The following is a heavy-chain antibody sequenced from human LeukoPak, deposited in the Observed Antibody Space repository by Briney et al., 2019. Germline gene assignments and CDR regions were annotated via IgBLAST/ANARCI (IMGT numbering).Heavy chain of an antibody. J-gene: IGHJ4*02. D-gene: IGHD3-22*01. V-gene: IGHV1-8*01. Sequence: GASVKVSCKASGYTFTSYDINWVRQATGQGLEWMGWMNPNSGNTGYAQKFQGRVTMTRNTSISTAYMELSSLRSEDTAVYYCARGSYPSYYDSLYVDGFDYWGQGTLVTVSS. CDR2: MNPNSGNT. CDR3: ARGSYPSYYDSLYVDGFDY. CDR1: GYTFTSYD.